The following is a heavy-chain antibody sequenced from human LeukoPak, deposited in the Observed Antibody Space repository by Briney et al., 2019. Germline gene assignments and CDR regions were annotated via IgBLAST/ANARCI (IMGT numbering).Heavy chain of an antibody. CDR2: ISYDGSNK. J-gene: IGHJ4*02. V-gene: IGHV3-30*04. CDR3: ARNVEVSTVTTADY. CDR1: GFIFSTYA. Sequence: GGSLRLSCAASGFIFSTYAMHWVRQAPGKGLEWVAVISYDGSNKYYPDSVKGRFTISRDNSKNTLYLQMNSLRGEDTAVYYCARNVEVSTVTTADYWGQGTLVTVSS. D-gene: IGHD4-11*01.